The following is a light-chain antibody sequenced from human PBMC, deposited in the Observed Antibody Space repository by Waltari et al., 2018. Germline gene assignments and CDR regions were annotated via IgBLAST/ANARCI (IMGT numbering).Light chain of an antibody. CDR1: ALSKQY. V-gene: IGLV3-25*03. J-gene: IGLJ2*01. CDR2: KDN. CDR3: QSADSSGSVV. Sequence: SFELTQPPSLSVSPGQTARLTCSGDALSKQYAHWPQQRPGLAPVLVIYKDNERPSGIPERFSGSSSGTTVTLTISGVQAEDDADYYCQSADSSGSVVFGGGTKLTVL.